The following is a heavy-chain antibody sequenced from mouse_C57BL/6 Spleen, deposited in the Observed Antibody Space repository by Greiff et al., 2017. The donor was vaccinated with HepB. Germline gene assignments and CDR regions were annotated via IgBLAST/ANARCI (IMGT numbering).Heavy chain of an antibody. J-gene: IGHJ3*01. D-gene: IGHD1-1*01. CDR2: IHPNSGST. CDR1: GYTFTSYW. CDR3: AREGPYYGSSYGFAY. V-gene: IGHV1-64*01. Sequence: VQLQQPGAELVKPGASVKLSCKASGYTFTSYWMHWVKQRPGQGLEWIGMIHPNSGSTNYNEKFKSKATLTVDKSSSTAYMQLSSLTSEDSAVYYCAREGPYYGSSYGFAYWGQGTLVTVSA.